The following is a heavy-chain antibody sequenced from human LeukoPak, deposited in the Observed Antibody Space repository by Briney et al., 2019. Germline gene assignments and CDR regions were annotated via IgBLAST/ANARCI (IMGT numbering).Heavy chain of an antibody. CDR2: ITSSSGYI. V-gene: IGHV3-21*01. D-gene: IGHD5-24*01. CDR3: ARDKGDGYNLVWFDP. Sequence: PGGSLRLSCAASGFTFSSYGMNWVRQAPGKGLEWVSSITSSSGYIYYADSVKGRFTISRDNAKNSLYLQMNSLRAEDTAVYFCARDKGDGYNLVWFDPWGQGTLVTVSP. J-gene: IGHJ5*02. CDR1: GFTFSSYG.